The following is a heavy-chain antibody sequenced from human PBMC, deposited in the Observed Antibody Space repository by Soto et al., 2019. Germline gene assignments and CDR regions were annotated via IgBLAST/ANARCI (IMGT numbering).Heavy chain of an antibody. J-gene: IGHJ4*02. CDR1: GVSFNSYD. CDR3: AKASYGDVGLYFLEY. CDR2: ISYDGTHK. D-gene: IGHD5-18*01. V-gene: IGHV3-30*18. Sequence: QAHLVESGGGVVQPGTSLRLSCAASGVSFNSYDMHWVRQAPGKGPEWVAIISYDGTHKYYADSVKGRFTISRDNSRNTLYLQMSSLRAEDTALYYCAKASYGDVGLYFLEYWGQGTLVTVSS.